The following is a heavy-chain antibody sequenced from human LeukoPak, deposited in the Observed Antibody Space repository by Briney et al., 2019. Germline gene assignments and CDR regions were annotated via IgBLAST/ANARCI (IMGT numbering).Heavy chain of an antibody. CDR2: IYYSGST. J-gene: IGHJ5*02. CDR3: ARGGPWFDP. Sequence: SETLSLTCTVSGGSISSHYWSWIRQPPGKGLEWIGYIYYSGSTNYNPSLKSRVTISVDTSKNQISLKLSSVTAADTAVYYCARGGPWFDPWGQGTLVTVSS. CDR1: GGSISSHY. V-gene: IGHV4-59*11.